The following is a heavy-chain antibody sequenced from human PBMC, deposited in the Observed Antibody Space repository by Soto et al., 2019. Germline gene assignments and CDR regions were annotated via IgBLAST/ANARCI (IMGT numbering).Heavy chain of an antibody. Sequence: SETLSLICTVSGGSISSGGYYWSWIRQHPGKGLEWIGYIYYSGSTYYNPSLKSRVTISVDTSKNQFSLKLSSVTAADTAVYYCARVDYYDSSGYYYYYGMDVWGQGTTVTVSS. CDR1: GGSISSGGYY. CDR2: IYYSGST. CDR3: ARVDYYDSSGYYYYYGMDV. V-gene: IGHV4-31*03. J-gene: IGHJ6*02. D-gene: IGHD3-22*01.